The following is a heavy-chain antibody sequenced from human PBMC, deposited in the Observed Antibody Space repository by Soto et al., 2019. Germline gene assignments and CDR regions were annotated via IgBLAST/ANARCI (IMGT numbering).Heavy chain of an antibody. D-gene: IGHD4-4*01. J-gene: IGHJ6*03. CDR2: MNPNSGNT. Sequence: ASVKVSCKASGYTFTSYDINWVRQATGQGLEWMGWMNPNSGNTGYAQKFQGRVTMTRNTSISTAYMELSSLRSEDTAVYYCARGDYSNWAAAYYMDVWGKGTTVTVSS. CDR1: GYTFTSYD. CDR3: ARGDYSNWAAAYYMDV. V-gene: IGHV1-8*01.